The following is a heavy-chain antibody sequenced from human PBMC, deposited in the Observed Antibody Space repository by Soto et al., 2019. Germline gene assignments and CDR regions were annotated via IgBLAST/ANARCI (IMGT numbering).Heavy chain of an antibody. V-gene: IGHV3-13*04. CDR1: GFSISTFD. J-gene: IGHJ4*02. CDR3: VSGIWFGDLLPLRYFDS. CDR2: IGFAGDT. Sequence: LSLSCAASGFSISTFDLHWVRQGTGKGLEWVAGIGFAGDTYYPGSVKGRITASREKAKNSLYLQMDSLTAWDTAFYYFVSGIWFGDLLPLRYFDSWGQGALVTVSS. D-gene: IGHD3-10*01.